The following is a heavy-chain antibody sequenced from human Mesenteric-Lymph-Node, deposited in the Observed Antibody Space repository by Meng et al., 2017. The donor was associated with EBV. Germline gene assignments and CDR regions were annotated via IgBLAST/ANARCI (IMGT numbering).Heavy chain of an antibody. J-gene: IGHJ5*02. CDR3: ATGERSGYVAH. V-gene: IGHV4-4*02. CDR1: GGSIDSSNW. Sequence: QGELQGWGPGGGRPSGPLSLTCAGSGGSIDSSNWWSWVRQPPGKGLEWIGEIFHSGITNYNPSLKTRVIMSVDKSTNQFSLNLISVTAADTATYYCATGERSGYVAHWGQGTLVTVSS. CDR2: IFHSGIT. D-gene: IGHD5-12*01.